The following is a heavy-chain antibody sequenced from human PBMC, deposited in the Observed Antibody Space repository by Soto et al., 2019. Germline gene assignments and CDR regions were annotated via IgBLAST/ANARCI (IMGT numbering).Heavy chain of an antibody. V-gene: IGHV4-34*01. Sequence: PSETLSLTCAVYGGSFSGYYWSWIRQPPGKGLEWIGEINHSGSTNYNPSLKSRVTISVDTSKNQFSLKLSSVTAADTAVYYCAREGSGSGWYIWFDPWGQGTLVTVSS. CDR2: INHSGST. D-gene: IGHD6-19*01. J-gene: IGHJ5*02. CDR3: AREGSGSGWYIWFDP. CDR1: GGSFSGYY.